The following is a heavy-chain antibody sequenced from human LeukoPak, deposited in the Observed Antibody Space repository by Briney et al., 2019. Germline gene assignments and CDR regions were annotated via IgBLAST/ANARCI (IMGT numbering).Heavy chain of an antibody. CDR1: GGSISSSSYY. D-gene: IGHD6-6*01. J-gene: IGHJ5*02. Sequence: PSETLSLTCTVSGGSISSSSYYWGWIRQPPGQGLEWIGSIYYSGSTYYNPSLKSRVTISVDTSKNQFSLKLSSVTAADTAVYYCARDCPARIAARRPNWFDPWGQGTLVTVSS. CDR3: ARDCPARIAARRPNWFDP. V-gene: IGHV4-39*07. CDR2: IYYSGST.